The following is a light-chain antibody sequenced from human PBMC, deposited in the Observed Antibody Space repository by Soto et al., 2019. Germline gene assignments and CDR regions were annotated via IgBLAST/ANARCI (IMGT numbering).Light chain of an antibody. J-gene: IGKJ4*01. CDR2: GAS. CDR1: QSVSSSY. CDR3: QTYGNSQLT. V-gene: IGKV3-20*01. Sequence: EIVLTQSPGTLSLSPGERATLSCRASQSVSSSYLAWYQQKPGQAPRLLIYGASSRATGIPDRFSGSGSGTDFTLNISRLEPEDFAVYYYQTYGNSQLTFGGVTKVEIK.